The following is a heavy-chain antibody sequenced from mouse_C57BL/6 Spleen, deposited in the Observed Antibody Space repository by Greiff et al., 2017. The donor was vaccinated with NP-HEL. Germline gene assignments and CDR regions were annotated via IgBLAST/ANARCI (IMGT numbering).Heavy chain of an antibody. D-gene: IGHD1-1*01. Sequence: VQLQQSGAELVRPGASVKLSCTASGFNIKDDYMHWVKQRPEQGLEWIGWIDPENGDTEYASKFQGKATITADTSSNTAYLQLSSLTSEDTAVYYCTNYYGPYYWGQGTTLTVSS. J-gene: IGHJ2*01. CDR2: IDPENGDT. CDR3: TNYYGPYY. V-gene: IGHV14-4*01. CDR1: GFNIKDDY.